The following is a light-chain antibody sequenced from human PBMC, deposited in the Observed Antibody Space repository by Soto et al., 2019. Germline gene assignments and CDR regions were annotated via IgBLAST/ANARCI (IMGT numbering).Light chain of an antibody. J-gene: IGKJ4*01. Sequence: EIVLTQSPGTLSLSPGERATLSCRASQSVPSDWLAWYRHKTGQAPRLLFYGASSRATGVPDRVSGSGSGTDFTLTINRLEPEDVAAYYCQKYSRDPLTFGGGTKVEIK. CDR3: QKYSRDPLT. CDR2: GAS. CDR1: QSVPSDW. V-gene: IGKV3-20*01.